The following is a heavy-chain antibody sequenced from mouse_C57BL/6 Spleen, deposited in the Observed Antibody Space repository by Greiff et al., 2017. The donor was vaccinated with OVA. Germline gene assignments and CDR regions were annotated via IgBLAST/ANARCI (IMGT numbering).Heavy chain of an antibody. CDR3: ARDPYYYGSSRYWYFYV. CDR1: GFTFSDYY. CDR2: INYDGSST. Sequence: EVKLMESEGGLVQPGSSMKLSCTASGFTFSDYYMAWVRQVPEKGLEWVANINYDGSSTYYLDSLKSRFIISRDNAKNILYLQMSSLTSEDTATYYCARDPYYYGSSRYWYFYVWGTGTTVTVSS. J-gene: IGHJ1*03. V-gene: IGHV5-16*01. D-gene: IGHD1-1*01.